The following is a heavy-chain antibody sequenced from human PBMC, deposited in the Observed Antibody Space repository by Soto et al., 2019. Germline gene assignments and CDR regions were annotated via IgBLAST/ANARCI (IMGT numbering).Heavy chain of an antibody. J-gene: IGHJ6*03. Sequence: QVQLVQSGAEVKKPGSSVKVSCKASGGTFSSYTISWVRQAPGQGLEWMGRIIPILGIANYAQKFQGRVTLTADKSTSTDYMELSSLRFEDTAVYYCARSPGAYYYGSGELLSPHYYYRDVWGKGTTVTVSS. V-gene: IGHV1-69*02. CDR3: ARSPGAYYYGSGELLSPHYYYRDV. D-gene: IGHD3-10*01. CDR1: GGTFSSYT. CDR2: IIPILGIA.